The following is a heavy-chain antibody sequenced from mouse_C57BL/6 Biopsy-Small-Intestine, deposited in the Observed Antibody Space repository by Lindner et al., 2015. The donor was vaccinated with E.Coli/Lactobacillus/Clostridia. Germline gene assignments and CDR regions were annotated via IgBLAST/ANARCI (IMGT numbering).Heavy chain of an antibody. D-gene: IGHD2-1*01. J-gene: IGHJ3*01. CDR3: ARQVYGNYELTY. CDR2: IDPGSGGT. Sequence: VQLQESGAELVRPGTSVKVSCKASGYAFTNYLIEWVKQRPGQGLEWIGVIDPGSGGTNYNEKFKDKATLSADKSSSTAYIQLSSLTSEDSAVYFCARQVYGNYELTYWGQGTLVTVSA. V-gene: IGHV1-54*01. CDR1: GYAFTNYL.